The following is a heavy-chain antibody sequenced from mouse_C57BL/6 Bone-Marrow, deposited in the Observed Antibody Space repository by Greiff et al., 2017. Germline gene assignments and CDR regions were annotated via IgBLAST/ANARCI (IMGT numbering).Heavy chain of an antibody. CDR2: INPNNGGT. CDR3: ACRYDYDDYYAMDY. J-gene: IGHJ4*01. CDR1: GYTFTDYY. Sequence: VQLQQSGPELVKPGASVKISCKASGYTFTDYYMNWVKQSHGKSLEWIGDINPNNGGTSYNQKFKGKATLTVDKSSSTAYMELRSLTSEDSAVYYCACRYDYDDYYAMDYWGQGTSVTVAS. V-gene: IGHV1-26*01. D-gene: IGHD2-4*01.